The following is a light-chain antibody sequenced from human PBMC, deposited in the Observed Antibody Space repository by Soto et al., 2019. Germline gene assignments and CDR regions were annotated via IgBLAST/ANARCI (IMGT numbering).Light chain of an antibody. Sequence: QSALTQPASVSGSPGQSITISCTGTSSDVGGYNYVSWYQKHPGKAPKLMISGVTNRPAGVSNRFSGSKSGNTASLPITGLQAEDEADYYCSSYTTSSTWVFGGGTKLTVL. CDR3: SSYTTSSTWV. V-gene: IGLV2-14*01. CDR2: GVT. J-gene: IGLJ3*02. CDR1: SSDVGGYNY.